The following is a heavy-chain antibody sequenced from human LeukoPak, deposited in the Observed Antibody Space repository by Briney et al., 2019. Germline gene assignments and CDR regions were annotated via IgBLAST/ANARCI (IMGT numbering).Heavy chain of an antibody. J-gene: IGHJ4*02. CDR1: GYTFNSYD. V-gene: IGHV1-8*01. CDR2: MNPNSGNT. D-gene: IGHD5-12*01. Sequence: ASVKVSCKASGYTFNSYDINWVRQATGQGLEWMGWMNPNSGNTGYTQKFQGRVTFTRNTSISTAYMELSSLRFDDTAVYYCARWMATISNFDYWGQGTLVTVSS. CDR3: ARWMATISNFDY.